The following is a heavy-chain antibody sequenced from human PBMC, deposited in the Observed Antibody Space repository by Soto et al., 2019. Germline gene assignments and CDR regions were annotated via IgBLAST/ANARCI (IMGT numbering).Heavy chain of an antibody. Sequence: SETLSLTCTVSGGSISSYYWSWIRQPPGKGLEWIGYIYYSGSTNYNPSLKSRVTISVDTSKNQFSLKLSSVTAADTAVYYCARDRTAYGDYHAFDPWGQGTLVTVSS. CDR1: GGSISSYY. J-gene: IGHJ5*02. CDR3: ARDRTAYGDYHAFDP. D-gene: IGHD4-17*01. CDR2: IYYSGST. V-gene: IGHV4-59*01.